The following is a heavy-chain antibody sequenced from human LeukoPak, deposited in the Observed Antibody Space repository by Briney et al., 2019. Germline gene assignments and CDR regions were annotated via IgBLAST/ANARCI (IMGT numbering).Heavy chain of an antibody. CDR1: GFTFSDYY. V-gene: IGHV3-11*01. CDR3: ARDRRYYGSGSAQITRYFDY. J-gene: IGHJ4*02. D-gene: IGHD3-10*01. Sequence: PGGSLRLSCAASGFTFSDYYMSWIRQAPGKGLEWVSYISSSGSTIYYADSVKGRFTISRDNAKNSLYLQMNSLRAEDTAVYYCARDRRYYGSGSAQITRYFDYWGQGTLVTVSS. CDR2: ISSSGSTI.